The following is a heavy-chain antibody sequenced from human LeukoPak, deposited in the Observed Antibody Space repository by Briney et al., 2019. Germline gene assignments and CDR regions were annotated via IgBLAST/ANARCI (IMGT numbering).Heavy chain of an antibody. CDR2: INPNSGGT. Sequence: ASVKVSCKASGYTLTGYYMHWVRQAPGQGLEWMGWINPNSGGTNYAQKFQGRVTMTRDTSISTAYMELSRLRSDDTAVYYCATPYQSLMVYALGAFDIWGQGTMVTVSS. CDR1: GYTLTGYY. D-gene: IGHD2-8*01. V-gene: IGHV1-2*02. CDR3: ATPYQSLMVYALGAFDI. J-gene: IGHJ3*02.